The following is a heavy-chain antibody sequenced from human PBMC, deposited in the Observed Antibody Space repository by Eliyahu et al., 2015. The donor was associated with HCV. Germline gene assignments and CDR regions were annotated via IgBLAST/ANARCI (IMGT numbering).Heavy chain of an antibody. V-gene: IGHV3-23*01. D-gene: IGHD4-17*01. Sequence: EVQLLESGGGLVQPGGSLRLSCAASGFTFSSYAMSWVRQAPGKGLEGVSAISGSGGSTYYADSVKGRFTISRDNSKNTLYLQMNSLRAEDTAVYYCAKDLGPNDYGGPWGQGTLVTVSS. CDR1: GFTFSSYA. CDR3: AKDLGPNDYGGP. J-gene: IGHJ5*02. CDR2: ISGSGGST.